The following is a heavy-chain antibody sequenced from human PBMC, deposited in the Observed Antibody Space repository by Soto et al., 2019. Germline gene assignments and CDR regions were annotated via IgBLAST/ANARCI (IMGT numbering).Heavy chain of an antibody. CDR1: GGSISSYY. CDR3: ARNSGYSSSFLNFDY. Sequence: SETLSLTCTVSGGSISSYYWSWIRQPPGKGLEWIGYIYYSGSTNYNPSLKSRVTISVDTSKNQFSLKLSSVTAADTAVYYCARNSGYSSSFLNFDYWGQGTLVTVSS. CDR2: IYYSGST. V-gene: IGHV4-59*08. J-gene: IGHJ4*02. D-gene: IGHD6-6*01.